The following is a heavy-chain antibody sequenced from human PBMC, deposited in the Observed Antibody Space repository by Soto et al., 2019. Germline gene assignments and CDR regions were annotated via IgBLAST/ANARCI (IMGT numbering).Heavy chain of an antibody. V-gene: IGHV3-30*03. D-gene: IGHD5-12*01. CDR2: ISYDGSNK. CDR3: ARNPFGSGYDYYYYGMDV. J-gene: IGHJ6*02. CDR1: GFTFSSYG. Sequence: GGSLRLSCAASGFTFSSYGMHWVRQAPGKGLEWVAVISYDGSNKYYADSVKGRFTISRDNSKNTRYLQMNSLRAEDTAVYYCARNPFGSGYDYYYYGMDVWGQGTTVTVSS.